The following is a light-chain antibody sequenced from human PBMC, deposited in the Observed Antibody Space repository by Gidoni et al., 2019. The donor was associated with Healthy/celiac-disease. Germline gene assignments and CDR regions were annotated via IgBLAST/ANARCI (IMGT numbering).Light chain of an antibody. CDR3: ASVV. V-gene: IGLV1-47*01. Sequence: QSVLTQPPSESGTPGQWCTISCSGSSSNLGSNYVYWYQQLPVTAPKLLLFRNNQRPSGVPVRFSGSKSGTSASLAISGLRSEDEADYYCASVVFGGGTKLTVL. J-gene: IGLJ2*01. CDR1: SSNLGSNY. CDR2: RNN.